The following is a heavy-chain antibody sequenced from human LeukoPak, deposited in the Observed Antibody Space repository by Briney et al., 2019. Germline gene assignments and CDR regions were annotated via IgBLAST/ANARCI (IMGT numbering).Heavy chain of an antibody. CDR2: ITASGDRT. V-gene: IGHV3-23*01. CDR3: AKDLRGPAAGTWYFGL. CDR1: KFSLTTFS. Sequence: GGSLRLSCAASKFSLTTFSMGWVRQAPGKGLEWVSGITASGDRTHYSDSVKGRFTISRDNSKSTLYLQMNSLRADDSATYFCAKDLRGPAAGTWYFGLWGRGTLVTVSS. J-gene: IGHJ2*01. D-gene: IGHD6-13*01.